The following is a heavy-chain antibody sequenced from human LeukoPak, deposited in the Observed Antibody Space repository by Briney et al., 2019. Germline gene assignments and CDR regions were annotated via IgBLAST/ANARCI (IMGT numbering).Heavy chain of an antibody. CDR2: IDPNNGDT. J-gene: IGHJ3*02. Sequence: ASVTVSYMPSAYTLTGYFLHWVRQAPRQGVEWRGWIDPNNGDTKYAQKFQGRVTMTRDRSISTAYMELSRLTSDDTAVYYCARRSRNGLDAFDIWGQGTMVTVSS. CDR1: AYTLTGYF. D-gene: IGHD1-14*01. V-gene: IGHV1-2*02. CDR3: ARRSRNGLDAFDI.